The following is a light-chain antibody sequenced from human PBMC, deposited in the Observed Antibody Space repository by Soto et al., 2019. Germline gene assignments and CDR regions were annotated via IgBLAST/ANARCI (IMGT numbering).Light chain of an antibody. J-gene: IGKJ5*01. Sequence: EIVLTQSPATLSLSPGERATLSCRASQTVDSNFLAWYQQKPGQAPRLLIYAASTRATGIPDRFSGSGSGTDFTLTIGRLDPEDFAVYYCQQYGTPRSVTFGQGTRLEIK. CDR2: AAS. V-gene: IGKV3-20*01. CDR3: QQYGTPRSVT. CDR1: QTVDSNF.